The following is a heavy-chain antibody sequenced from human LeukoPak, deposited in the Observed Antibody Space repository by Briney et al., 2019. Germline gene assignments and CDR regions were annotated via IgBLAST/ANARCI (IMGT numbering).Heavy chain of an antibody. Sequence: SETLSLTCTVSGYSISSGNFWGWIRQPPGKGLEYIETIHLTGNKYYNPPLKSGATISVATSKNQFSLSLRSVTAAAPPVYYCARVSRVSGSGTFDSWGQGTLVTVS. J-gene: IGHJ4*02. V-gene: IGHV4-38-2*02. D-gene: IGHD3-10*01. CDR3: ARVSRVSGSGTFDS. CDR2: IHLTGNK. CDR1: GYSISSGNF.